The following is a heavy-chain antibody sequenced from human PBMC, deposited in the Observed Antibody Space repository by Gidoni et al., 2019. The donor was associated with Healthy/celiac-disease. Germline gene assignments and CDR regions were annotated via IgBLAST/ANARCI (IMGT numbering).Heavy chain of an antibody. Sequence: EVQLVESGGGLVQPGRSLRLSCAASGFTFDDDAMHWVRQAPGKGLEWVSGISWNSGSIGYADSVKGRFTISRDNAKNSLYLQMNSLRAEDTALYYCAKGGRQQLVEYYYYYGMDVWGQGTTVTVSS. D-gene: IGHD6-13*01. CDR1: GFTFDDDA. CDR3: AKGGRQQLVEYYYYYGMDV. J-gene: IGHJ6*02. CDR2: ISWNSGSI. V-gene: IGHV3-9*01.